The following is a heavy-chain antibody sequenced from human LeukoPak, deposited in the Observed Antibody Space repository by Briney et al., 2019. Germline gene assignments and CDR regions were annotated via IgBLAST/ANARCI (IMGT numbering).Heavy chain of an antibody. V-gene: IGHV3-48*02. D-gene: IGHD1-26*01. CDR2: ISSSSSTI. CDR3: ASENRELVGTFFDY. CDR1: GFTFSSYS. J-gene: IGHJ4*02. Sequence: TGGSLRLSCAASGFTFSSYSMNWVRQAPGKGLEWVSYISSSSSTIYYADSVKGRFTISRDNAKNSLYLQMNSLRDEDTAVYYCASENRELVGTFFDYWGQGTLVTVSS.